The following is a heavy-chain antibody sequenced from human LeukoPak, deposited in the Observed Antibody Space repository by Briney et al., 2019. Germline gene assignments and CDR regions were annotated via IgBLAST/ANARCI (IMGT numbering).Heavy chain of an antibody. J-gene: IGHJ5*02. D-gene: IGHD2-2*01. CDR3: ARAHFTNIVVVPAAIKEFDP. CDR2: INHSGST. CDR1: GGSFSGYY. Sequence: SETLSLTCAVYGGSFSGYYWSWIRQPPGKGLEWIGEINHSGSTNYNPSLKSRVTISVDTSKNQFSLKLSSVTAADTAVYYCARAHFTNIVVVPAAIKEFDPWGQGTLVTVSS. V-gene: IGHV4-34*01.